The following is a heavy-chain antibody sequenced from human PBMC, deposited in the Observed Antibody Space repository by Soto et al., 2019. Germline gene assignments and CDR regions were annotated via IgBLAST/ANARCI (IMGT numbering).Heavy chain of an antibody. D-gene: IGHD1-26*01. CDR2: IAPFSGDV. CDR1: GNTFSYRY. CDR3: ASGGAGSGPFTWELPDH. J-gene: IGHJ4*02. Sequence: QMQLVQSGAEVTKTGSSVTVSCQALGNTFSYRYLHWVRQAPGQALDWMGWIAPFSGDVHYAQKFQERVTLTRDRSINTAYMRLRSLRSEDTAIYFCASGGAGSGPFTWELPDHWGQGTLVTVSS. V-gene: IGHV1-45*02.